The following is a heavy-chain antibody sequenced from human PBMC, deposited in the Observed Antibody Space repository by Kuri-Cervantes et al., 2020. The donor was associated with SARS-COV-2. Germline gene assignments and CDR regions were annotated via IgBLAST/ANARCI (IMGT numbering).Heavy chain of an antibody. CDR1: GFTFSSYA. CDR2: ILYDGSNK. V-gene: IGHV3-30-3*01. J-gene: IGHJ3*02. CDR3: AKVDYCSGGSCYPGGAFDI. Sequence: GGSLRLSCAASGFTFSSYAMHWVRQAPGKGLEWVAVILYDGSNKYYADSVKGRFTISRDNSKNTLYLQMNSLRAEDTAVYYCAKVDYCSGGSCYPGGAFDIWGQGTMVTVSS. D-gene: IGHD2-15*01.